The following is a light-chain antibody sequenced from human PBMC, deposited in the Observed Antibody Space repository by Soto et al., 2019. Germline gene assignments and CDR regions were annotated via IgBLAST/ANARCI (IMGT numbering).Light chain of an antibody. CDR1: SSDIGAYDY. V-gene: IGLV2-14*01. J-gene: IGLJ3*02. CDR3: ISYTSSSTWV. CDR2: EVS. Sequence: QSALTQPASLSGSPGQSITISCTGTSSDIGAYDYVSWYQQHPGKAPKLMIYEVSNRPSGVSDRFSGSRSGNTASLTISGLQAEDESDYYCISYTSSSTWVFGGGTKLTVL.